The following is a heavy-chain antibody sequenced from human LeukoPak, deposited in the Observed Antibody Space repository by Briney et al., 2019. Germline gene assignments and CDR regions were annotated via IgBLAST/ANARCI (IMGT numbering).Heavy chain of an antibody. D-gene: IGHD5-18*01. CDR1: GFTFRKYG. CDR3: ATGGYSYGENDY. V-gene: IGHV3-23*01. Sequence: GGSLRLSCAASGFTFRKYGMNWVRQAPGKGLEWVSVISGSGGSTYYADSVKGRFTISRDNSKNTLYLQMNSLRAEDTAVYYCATGGYSYGENDYWGQGTLVTVSS. J-gene: IGHJ4*02. CDR2: ISGSGGST.